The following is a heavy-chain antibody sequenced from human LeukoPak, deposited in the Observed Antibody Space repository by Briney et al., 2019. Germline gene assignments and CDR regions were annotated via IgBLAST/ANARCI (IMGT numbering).Heavy chain of an antibody. CDR2: IRSDGSDE. V-gene: IGHV3-74*01. CDR3: AKLLRDATIYDF. J-gene: IGHJ4*01. D-gene: IGHD5-24*01. CDR1: GFPFTETW. Sequence: GGSLRLSCATSGFPFTETWMHWVRQVPGKGLVWVSRIRSDGSDERYAEAVKGRFTISRDNAKNTLYLQMNSLRAEDTAFYYCAKLLRDATIYDFWGHGALVTVSS.